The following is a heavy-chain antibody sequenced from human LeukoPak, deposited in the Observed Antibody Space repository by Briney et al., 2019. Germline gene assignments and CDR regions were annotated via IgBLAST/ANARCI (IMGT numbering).Heavy chain of an antibody. J-gene: IGHJ4*02. CDR2: ISWNSGSI. V-gene: IGHV3-9*01. CDR3: AKARYDSSGYVVY. Sequence: PGRSLRLSCAASGFTFDDYAMHWVRQAPGEGLEWVSGISWNSGSIGYADSVKGRFTISRDNAKNSLYLQMNSLRAEDTALYYCAKARYDSSGYVVYWGQGTLVTVSS. D-gene: IGHD3-22*01. CDR1: GFTFDDYA.